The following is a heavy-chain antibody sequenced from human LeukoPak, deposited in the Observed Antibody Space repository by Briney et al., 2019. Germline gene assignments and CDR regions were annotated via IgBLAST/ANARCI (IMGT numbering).Heavy chain of an antibody. CDR1: GGSLSNYY. Sequence: SETLSLTCTVSGGSLSNYYWSWLRQPPGKGLEWIGYIYYSGSTSYNPSLKSRVTISIDTSKKQFSLKLSSVTAADTAVYHCASGITAAGSDYWGQGTLVTVS. J-gene: IGHJ4*02. V-gene: IGHV4-59*01. D-gene: IGHD6-13*01. CDR2: IYYSGST. CDR3: ASGITAAGSDY.